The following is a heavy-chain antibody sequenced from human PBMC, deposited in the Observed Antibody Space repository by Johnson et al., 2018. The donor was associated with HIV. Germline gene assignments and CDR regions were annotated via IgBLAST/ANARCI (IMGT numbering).Heavy chain of an antibody. CDR3: TTWTYNGAFDI. Sequence: VQLVESGGGLVQPGGSLRLSCAASGFTFSTYWMSWVRQAPGKGLEWVSVIYGDGTTFYADSVTGRFTISRDNSKNTLYLQMNSLKTEDTAVYYCTTWTYNGAFDIWGQGTMVTVSS. V-gene: IGHV3-66*01. D-gene: IGHD1-7*01. J-gene: IGHJ3*02. CDR2: IYGDGTT. CDR1: GFTFSTYW.